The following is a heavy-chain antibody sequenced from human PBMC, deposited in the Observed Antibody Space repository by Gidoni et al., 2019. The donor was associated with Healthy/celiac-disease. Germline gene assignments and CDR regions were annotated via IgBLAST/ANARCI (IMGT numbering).Heavy chain of an antibody. D-gene: IGHD2-15*01. V-gene: IGHV3-74*01. Sequence: EVQLVESGGGLVQPGGSLRLSCAASGFTFSSYWMHWVRQAPGQGLVWVSRINSDGSSTSYADSVKGRFTISRDNAKNTLYLQMNSLRAEDTAVYYCASGQGYCSGGSCLDPWGQGTLVTVSS. CDR1: GFTFSSYW. J-gene: IGHJ5*02. CDR2: INSDGSST. CDR3: ASGQGYCSGGSCLDP.